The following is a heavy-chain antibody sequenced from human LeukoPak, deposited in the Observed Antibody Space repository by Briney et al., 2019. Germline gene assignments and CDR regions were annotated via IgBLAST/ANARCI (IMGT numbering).Heavy chain of an antibody. CDR1: VYTFTGYY. V-gene: IGHV1-2*02. D-gene: IGHD6-19*01. J-gene: IGHJ6*02. CDR3: ATDHFKQWLRNEDYYYGMDV. CDR2: SSPNSGGT. Sequence: ASVKVSCKASVYTFTGYYMHWVRQAPGQGLEWMGWSSPNSGGTNYAQKFQGRVTMTRDTSISTAYMELSRLRSDDTAVYYCATDHFKQWLRNEDYYYGMDVWGQGTTVTVSS.